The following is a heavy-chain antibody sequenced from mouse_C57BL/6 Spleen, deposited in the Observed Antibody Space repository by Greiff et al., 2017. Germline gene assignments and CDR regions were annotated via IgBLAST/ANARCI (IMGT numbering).Heavy chain of an antibody. CDR1: GYTFTSYW. J-gene: IGHJ2*01. V-gene: IGHV1-52*01. CDR3: ASGPLYYGTPYYFDY. D-gene: IGHD2-1*01. Sequence: VQLQQPGAELVRPGSSVNLSCKASGYTFTSYWMPWVKQRPIQGLEWIGNIDPSDSETHYNQKFKDKATLTVDKSYSTAYMQLRSLTSEDSAVYSCASGPLYYGTPYYFDYWGQGTTLTVSS. CDR2: IDPSDSET.